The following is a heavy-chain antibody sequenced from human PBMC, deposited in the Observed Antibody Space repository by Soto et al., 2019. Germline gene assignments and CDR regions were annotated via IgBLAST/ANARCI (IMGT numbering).Heavy chain of an antibody. Sequence: QVQLLQSGAEVKKPGSSVRVSCEASGGTFRTYAISWVRQAPGQGLEWMGEIIPIFGKVNYAQKFQGRVTITADESPPTVSMDLRSLTSEDTAVYYCAKGAVAGTPTSYYYYGMDVWGQGTTVTVS. CDR3: AKGAVAGTPTSYYYYGMDV. CDR1: GGTFRTYA. V-gene: IGHV1-69*12. D-gene: IGHD6-19*01. CDR2: IIPIFGKV. J-gene: IGHJ6*02.